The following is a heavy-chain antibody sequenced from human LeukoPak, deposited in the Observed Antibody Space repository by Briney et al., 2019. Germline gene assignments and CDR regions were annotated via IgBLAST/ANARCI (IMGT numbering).Heavy chain of an antibody. Sequence: GGSLRLSCAASGFTFTDHWMHWVRQAPGKGLVWVSRIRSDGRDTNYADSVKGRFTISRDNAKNTLYLQMNSLGAEDTAVYYCTTDYSVAYFDYWGQGTLVTVSS. CDR1: GFTFTDHW. CDR3: TTDYSVAYFDY. V-gene: IGHV3-74*01. D-gene: IGHD2-21*01. J-gene: IGHJ4*02. CDR2: IRSDGRDT.